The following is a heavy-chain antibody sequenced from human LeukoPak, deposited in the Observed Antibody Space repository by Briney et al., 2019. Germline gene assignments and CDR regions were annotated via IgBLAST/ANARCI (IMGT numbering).Heavy chain of an antibody. V-gene: IGHV1-46*01. D-gene: IGHD3-3*01. J-gene: IGHJ4*02. CDR1: GYTFTSYY. CDR3: ARDHRYDFWSGSFDF. Sequence: ASVKVSCKASGYTFTSYYMHWVRQAPGQGLEWMGIINPSGGSTSYAQKFQGRVTMTRDTSTSTVYMELSSLRSEDTAVYYCARDHRYDFWSGSFDFWGQGTLVTVSS. CDR2: INPSGGST.